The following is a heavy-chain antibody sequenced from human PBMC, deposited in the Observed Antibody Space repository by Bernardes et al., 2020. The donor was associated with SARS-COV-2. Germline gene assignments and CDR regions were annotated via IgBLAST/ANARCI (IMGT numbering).Heavy chain of an antibody. D-gene: IGHD6-13*01. CDR2: IYSGGST. Sequence: GGSLRLSCAASGFTVSSNYMSWVRQAPGKGLEWVSVIYSGGSTYYADSVKGRFTISRDNSKNTLYLQMNSLRAEDTAVYYCARDNRAAAGIHLRRKSAYGMDVWGQGTTVTVSS. CDR1: GFTVSSNY. V-gene: IGHV3-53*01. J-gene: IGHJ6*02. CDR3: ARDNRAAAGIHLRRKSAYGMDV.